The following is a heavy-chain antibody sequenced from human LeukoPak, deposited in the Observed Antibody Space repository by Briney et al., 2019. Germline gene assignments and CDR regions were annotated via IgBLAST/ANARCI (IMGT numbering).Heavy chain of an antibody. V-gene: IGHV3-21*01. Sequence: PSETLSLTCAVYGGSFSSYTMDWVRQAPGKGLEWVSSISSSSNYIYYADSVKGRFTISRDNAKNSLYLQMNSLRAEDTAVYYCARDAPLPDFWGQGTLVTVSS. J-gene: IGHJ4*02. D-gene: IGHD1-26*01. CDR1: GGSFSSYT. CDR3: ARDAPLPDF. CDR2: ISSSSNYI.